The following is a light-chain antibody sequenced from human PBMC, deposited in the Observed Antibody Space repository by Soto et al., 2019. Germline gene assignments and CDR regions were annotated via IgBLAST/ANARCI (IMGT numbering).Light chain of an antibody. Sequence: EIVLTQSPGTLSLSPGERATLSCRASQSVSSYYLAWYQQKPGQAPRLLIYGASSRATGIPDRFSGSGSGTDFTLTISSLEHEDFAVYYCQQYGSSLYTFGQGTKLEIK. CDR1: QSVSSYY. CDR3: QQYGSSLYT. V-gene: IGKV3-20*01. CDR2: GAS. J-gene: IGKJ2*01.